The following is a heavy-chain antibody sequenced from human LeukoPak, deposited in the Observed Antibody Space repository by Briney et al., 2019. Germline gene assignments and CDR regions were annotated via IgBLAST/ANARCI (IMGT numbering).Heavy chain of an antibody. CDR2: INVEGNYI. D-gene: IGHD3-22*01. V-gene: IGHV3-74*01. CDR3: ARDLTGPYDH. Sequence: TGKSLRLSCAASGFTVSRYWMHWARHAPGEGLVWVARINVEGNYIDYAESVKGRFTISRDSAMNTLYLQMNSVRAEDTAVYSCARDLTGPYDHWGQGTLVTVSS. CDR1: GFTVSRYW. J-gene: IGHJ4*02.